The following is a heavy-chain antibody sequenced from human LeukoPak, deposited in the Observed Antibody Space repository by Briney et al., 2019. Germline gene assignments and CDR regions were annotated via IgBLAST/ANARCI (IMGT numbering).Heavy chain of an antibody. V-gene: IGHV4-39*01. Sequence: TSETLSLTCTVSGGSITSSSYYWGWIRQPPGKGLEWIGSIYYSGSTYYNPSLKSRVTISVDTSKNQFSLKLSSVTAADTAVYYCARVYYYGSGSYRGHQYFDYWGQGTLVTVSS. D-gene: IGHD3-10*01. CDR3: ARVYYYGSGSYRGHQYFDY. J-gene: IGHJ4*02. CDR2: IYYSGST. CDR1: GGSITSSSYY.